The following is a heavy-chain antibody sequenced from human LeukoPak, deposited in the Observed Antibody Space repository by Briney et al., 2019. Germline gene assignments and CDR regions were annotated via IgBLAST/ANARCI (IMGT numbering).Heavy chain of an antibody. CDR2: IRYDGSNK. CDR1: GFTFSSYG. J-gene: IGHJ1*01. CDR3: AKATYYDFWSGRFTEYFQH. Sequence: GGSLRLSCAASGFTFSSYGMHWVRQAPGKGLEWVAFIRYDGSNKYYADSAKGRFTISRDNSKNTLYLQMNSLRAEDTAVYYCAKATYYDFWSGRFTEYFQHWGQGTLVTVSS. V-gene: IGHV3-30*02. D-gene: IGHD3-3*01.